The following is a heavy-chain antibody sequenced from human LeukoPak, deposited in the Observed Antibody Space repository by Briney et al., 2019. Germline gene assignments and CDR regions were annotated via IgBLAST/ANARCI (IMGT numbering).Heavy chain of an antibody. CDR1: GYTFTGYY. CDR2: INPNSGGT. V-gene: IGHV1-2*02. D-gene: IGHD6-19*01. Sequence: ASVKVSCKASGYTFTGYYTHWVRQAPGQGLEWMGWINPNSGGTNYAQKFQGRVTMTRDTSISTAYMELSRLRSDDTAVYYCARWIAVAGTQNWFDPWGQGTLVTVSS. CDR3: ARWIAVAGTQNWFDP. J-gene: IGHJ5*02.